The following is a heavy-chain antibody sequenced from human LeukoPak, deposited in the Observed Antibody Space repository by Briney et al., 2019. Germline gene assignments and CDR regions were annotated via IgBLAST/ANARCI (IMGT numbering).Heavy chain of an antibody. J-gene: IGHJ6*03. D-gene: IGHD4-11*01. CDR3: ARERNLVTTTPLYYYYYYMDV. CDR2: IGTAGDT. CDR1: GFTFSSYD. V-gene: IGHV3-13*01. Sequence: PGGSLRLSCAASGFTFSSYDMHWVRQATGKGLEWVSAIGTAGDTYYPGSVKGRFTISRENAKNSLYLQMNSLRAGDTAVYYCARERNLVTTTPLYYYYYYMDVWGKGTTVTVSS.